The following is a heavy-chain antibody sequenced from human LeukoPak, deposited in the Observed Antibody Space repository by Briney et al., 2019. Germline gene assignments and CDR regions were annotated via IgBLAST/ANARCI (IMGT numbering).Heavy chain of an antibody. Sequence: GGSLRLSCAASGFTFSSYGMSWVRQAPGKGLEWVSAISGSGGSTYYADSVKGRFTISRDNSKNTLYLQMNSLRAEDTAVYYCAKDPPNTIFGVVIYYFDYWGQGTLVTVSS. V-gene: IGHV3-23*01. CDR3: AKDPPNTIFGVVIYYFDY. D-gene: IGHD3-3*01. CDR2: ISGSGGST. CDR1: GFTFSSYG. J-gene: IGHJ4*02.